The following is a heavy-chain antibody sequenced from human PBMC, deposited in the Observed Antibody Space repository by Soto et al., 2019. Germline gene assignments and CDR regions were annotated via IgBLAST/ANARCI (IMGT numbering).Heavy chain of an antibody. CDR3: ARGPYYYDSSGPWGYFDL. CDR2: ISSSSTI. V-gene: IGHV3-48*01. D-gene: IGHD3-22*01. J-gene: IGHJ2*01. Sequence: PGGSLRLSCAASGFTFSSYSMNWVRQAPGKGLEWVSYISSSSTIYYADSLKGRFTISRDNAKNSLYLQMNSLRAEDTAVYYCARGPYYYDSSGPWGYFDLWGRGTLVTVSS. CDR1: GFTFSSYS.